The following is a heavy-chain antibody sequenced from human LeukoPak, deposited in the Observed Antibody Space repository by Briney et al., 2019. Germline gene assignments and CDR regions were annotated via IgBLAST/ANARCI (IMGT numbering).Heavy chain of an antibody. J-gene: IGHJ6*03. V-gene: IGHV3-21*01. CDR1: GFTFSSYS. CDR2: ISSSSSYI. D-gene: IGHD5-12*01. Sequence: GGSLRLSCAASGFTFSSYSMNWVRQAPGKGLEWVSSISSSSSYIYYADSVKGRFTISRDNAKNSLYLQMNSLRAEDTAVYYCAVATDFSVYYYYMDVWGKGTTVTVSS. CDR3: AVATDFSVYYYYMDV.